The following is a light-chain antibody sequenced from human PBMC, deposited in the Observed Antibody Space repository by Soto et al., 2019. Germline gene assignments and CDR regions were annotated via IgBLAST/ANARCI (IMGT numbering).Light chain of an antibody. Sequence: EIVMTQSQATLSLSPGERATFSGRASQRVSSNLAWYQQKPGQAPRLLIYGASTRAAGVPARFSGSGSGTEFTLTISSLQPEDSEVYYCQKYNNWPVTFGGGTKVDIK. V-gene: IGKV3-15*01. CDR3: QKYNNWPVT. CDR2: GAS. J-gene: IGKJ4*01. CDR1: QRVSSN.